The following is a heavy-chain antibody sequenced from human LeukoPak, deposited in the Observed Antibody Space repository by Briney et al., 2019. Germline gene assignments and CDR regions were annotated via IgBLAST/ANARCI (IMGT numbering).Heavy chain of an antibody. CDR2: FDPEDGET. Sequence: ASVKVSCKVSGYTLTELSMHWVRQAPGKGLEWMGGFDPEDGETIYAQKFQGRVTMTEDTSTDTAYMELSSLRSEDTAVYYCATMPAYCGGDCYGFAFDIRGQGTMVTVSS. CDR3: ATMPAYCGGDCYGFAFDI. CDR1: GYTLTELS. J-gene: IGHJ3*02. D-gene: IGHD2-21*02. V-gene: IGHV1-24*01.